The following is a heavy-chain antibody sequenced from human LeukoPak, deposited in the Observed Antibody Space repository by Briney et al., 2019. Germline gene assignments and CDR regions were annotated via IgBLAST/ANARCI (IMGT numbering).Heavy chain of an antibody. V-gene: IGHV3-21*06. D-gene: IGHD3-22*01. CDR2: ISSSTAYT. CDR1: GFIFSTYS. Sequence: GGSLRLSCAASGFIFSTYSMTWVRQAPGKGLEWVASISSSTAYTSYADSVEGRFTISRDNAKNSLFLQMNSLRAEDTAVYYCARDTSDTSGYYQFMYYFDYWGQGTLVTVSS. CDR3: ARDTSDTSGYYQFMYYFDY. J-gene: IGHJ4*02.